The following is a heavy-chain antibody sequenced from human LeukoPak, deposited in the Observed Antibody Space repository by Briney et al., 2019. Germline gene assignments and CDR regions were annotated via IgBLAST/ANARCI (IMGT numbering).Heavy chain of an antibody. D-gene: IGHD3-10*01. CDR1: GFTFSSYS. CDR3: ARDPDGSGSYYALYGMDV. CDR2: ISSSSSYI. V-gene: IGHV3-21*01. J-gene: IGHJ6*02. Sequence: TGWSLRLSCAASGFTFSSYSMNWVRQAPGKGLEWVSSISSSSSYIYYADSVKGRFTISRDNAKNSLYLQMNSLRAEDTAVYYCARDPDGSGSYYALYGMDVWGQGTTVTVSS.